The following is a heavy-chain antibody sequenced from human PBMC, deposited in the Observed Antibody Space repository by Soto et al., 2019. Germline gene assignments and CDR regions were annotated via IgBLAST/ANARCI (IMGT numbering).Heavy chain of an antibody. CDR1: GYTYTSYG. J-gene: IGHJ6*03. CDR3: ARDSQQLAHYYYYYMDV. CDR2: ISAYNGNT. D-gene: IGHD6-13*01. V-gene: IGHV1-18*01. Sequence: ASVKVACKTSGYTYTSYGSSWVRQAKGQGLEWMGWISAYNGNTNYAQKLQGRVTMTTDTSTSTAYMELRSLRSDDTAVYYCARDSQQLAHYYYYYMDVWGKGTTVTVSS.